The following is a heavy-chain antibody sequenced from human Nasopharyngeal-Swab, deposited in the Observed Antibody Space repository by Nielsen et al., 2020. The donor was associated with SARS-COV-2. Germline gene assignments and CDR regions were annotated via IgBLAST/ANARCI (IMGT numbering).Heavy chain of an antibody. D-gene: IGHD6-6*01. V-gene: IGHV3-33*01. CDR3: ARSIAARPYYYYGMDV. CDR2: IWYDGSNK. J-gene: IGHJ6*02. Sequence: SCAASGFTFSSYGMHWVRQAPGKGLEWVAVIWYDGSNKYYADSVKGRFTISRDNSKNTLYLQMNSLRAEDTAVYYCARSIAARPYYYYGMDVWGQGTTVTVSS. CDR1: GFTFSSYG.